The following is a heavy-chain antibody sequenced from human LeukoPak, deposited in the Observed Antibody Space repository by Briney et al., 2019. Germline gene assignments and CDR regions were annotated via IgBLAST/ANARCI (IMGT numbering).Heavy chain of an antibody. CDR1: GGSFSSYY. Sequence: SGTLCLSCAASGGSFSSYYWSWIRQPPGKGLEWVGHIYYSGSTNNNPYLKSRVTISSEKSKNQFSLKLSSVTAADTAVYYCARLGILLGDCSSTSCPRGYYYYYYMDVWGKGTTVTVSS. V-gene: IGHV4-59*08. J-gene: IGHJ6*03. D-gene: IGHD2-2*01. CDR3: ARLGILLGDCSSTSCPRGYYYYYYMDV. CDR2: IYYSGST.